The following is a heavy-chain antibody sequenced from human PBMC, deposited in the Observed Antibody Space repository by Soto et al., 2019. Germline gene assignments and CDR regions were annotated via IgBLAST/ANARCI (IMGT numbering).Heavy chain of an antibody. J-gene: IGHJ5*02. CDR2: IYSSGTT. D-gene: IGHD3-16*01. CDR3: AKVRLIRWGGPNWFDP. V-gene: IGHV4-4*02. CDR1: GGSISSSNW. Sequence: PSETLSLTCAVSGGSISSSNWWSWVRQPPGKGLEWIGYIYSSGTTYYNPSLKSRVIISLDTSKNQFSLKVGSVTAADTAVYYCAKVRLIRWGGPNWFDPWGQGTLVTV.